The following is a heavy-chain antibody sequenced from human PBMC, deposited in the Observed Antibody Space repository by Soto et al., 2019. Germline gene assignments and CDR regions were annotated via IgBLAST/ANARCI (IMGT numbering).Heavy chain of an antibody. D-gene: IGHD6-13*01. Sequence: EVQLLESGGDLVQPGGSLRLSCAASGFTFTNYAMTWVRQAPGKGLEWVSTISGGGSITYYADSLKGRFTISRDNSKNTLYLKINSLRAEDTAVYYCAKTIRGGYSSSWYYFAYWGQGTLVTVSS. V-gene: IGHV3-23*01. CDR1: GFTFTNYA. CDR3: AKTIRGGYSSSWYYFAY. J-gene: IGHJ4*02. CDR2: ISGGGSIT.